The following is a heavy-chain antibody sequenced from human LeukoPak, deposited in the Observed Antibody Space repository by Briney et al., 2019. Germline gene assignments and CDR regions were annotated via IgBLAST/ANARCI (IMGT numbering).Heavy chain of an antibody. Sequence: RASVKVSCKASGGTFSSYAISWVRQAPGQGLEWMGGIIPIFGTANYAQKFQGRATITADESTSTAYMELSSLRSEDTAVYYCAGRYFDWLLYSRSDAFDIWGQGTMVTVSS. D-gene: IGHD3-9*01. CDR1: GGTFSSYA. CDR3: AGRYFDWLLYSRSDAFDI. CDR2: IIPIFGTA. V-gene: IGHV1-69*01. J-gene: IGHJ3*02.